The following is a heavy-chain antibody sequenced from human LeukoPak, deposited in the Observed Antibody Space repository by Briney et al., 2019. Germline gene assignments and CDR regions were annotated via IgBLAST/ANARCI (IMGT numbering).Heavy chain of an antibody. Sequence: SETLSLTCAVYGGSITGYYWSWIRQAPGRGLEWVGEIHYTGATSYNPSLKSRAAISTDTSKNQFSLRLSSVTAADTAVYYCARGNILTGYCFDFWGQGALVTVSS. V-gene: IGHV4-34*01. CDR1: GGSITGYY. CDR2: IHYTGAT. CDR3: ARGNILTGYCFDF. D-gene: IGHD3-9*01. J-gene: IGHJ4*02.